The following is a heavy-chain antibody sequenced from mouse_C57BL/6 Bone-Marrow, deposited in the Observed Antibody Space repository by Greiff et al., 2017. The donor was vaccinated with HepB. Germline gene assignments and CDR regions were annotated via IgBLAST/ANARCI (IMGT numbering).Heavy chain of an antibody. CDR3: IGWVQGDY. V-gene: IGHV14-4*01. D-gene: IGHD1-1*02. Sequence: EVQLQQSGAELVRPGASVKLSCTATGFNINDDYMHRVKQRSEQGLVWIGWIVPENGDTEYASLFQGKATITADTSSNTAYLQLSSLTSEDTAVYYCIGWVQGDYWGQGTPLTVSS. CDR2: IVPENGDT. J-gene: IGHJ2*01. CDR1: GFNINDDY.